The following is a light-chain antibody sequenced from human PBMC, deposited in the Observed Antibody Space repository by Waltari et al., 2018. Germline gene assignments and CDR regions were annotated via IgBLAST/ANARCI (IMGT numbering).Light chain of an antibody. CDR2: KAS. CDR1: QRITTW. J-gene: IGKJ1*01. V-gene: IGKV1-5*03. Sequence: DIQMTQSPSTLSASVGDRVTITCRASQRITTWLAWYQQKPGRAPKLLIYKASTLQSGVPSRFSASGSGTEFTLTISSLQPDDFAVYYCQQRNTWWTFGQGTKVEIK. CDR3: QQRNTWWT.